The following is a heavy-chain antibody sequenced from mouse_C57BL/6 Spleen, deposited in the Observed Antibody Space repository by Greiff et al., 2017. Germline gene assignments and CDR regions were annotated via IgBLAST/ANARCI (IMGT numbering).Heavy chain of an antibody. CDR3: AEETGTDYAMDY. CDR1: GYTFTDYY. V-gene: IGHV1-19*01. Sequence: ELKLLESGPVLVKPGASVKMSCKASGYTFTDYYLNWVKQSHGKSLEWIGVINPYNGGTSYNQKFKGKATLTVDKSSSTAYMELNSLTSEDSAVYYCAEETGTDYAMDYWGQGTSVTVSS. J-gene: IGHJ4*01. CDR2: INPYNGGT. D-gene: IGHD4-1*01.